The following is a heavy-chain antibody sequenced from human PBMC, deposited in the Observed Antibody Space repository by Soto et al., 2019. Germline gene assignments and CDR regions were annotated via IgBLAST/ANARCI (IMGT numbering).Heavy chain of an antibody. CDR1: GGPFSSYA. D-gene: IGHD3-22*01. CDR2: IIPIFGTA. Sequence: SAKLSCKASGGPFSSYAISWVRQAPRQGLEWMGGIIPIFGTANYAQKFQGRVTSTADESTSTAYMELSSLRSEDTAVYYCARIDDRSGYYYFYYFCYLGQGTLGTVFS. CDR3: ARIDDRSGYYYFYYFCY. V-gene: IGHV1-69*13. J-gene: IGHJ4*02.